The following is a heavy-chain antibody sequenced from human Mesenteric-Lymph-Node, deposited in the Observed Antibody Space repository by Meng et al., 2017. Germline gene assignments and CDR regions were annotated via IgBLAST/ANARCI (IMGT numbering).Heavy chain of an antibody. CDR1: GFTFSSYA. CDR2: FSGSVTIT. Sequence: GESLKISCAASGFTFSSYAMSWVRQTPGKGLEWVAAFSGSVTITFYADSVKGRFTISKDNSRNTLYLQMDGLRVEDSAVYYCAKGGYSYGYVDYWGQGTLVTVSS. CDR3: AKGGYSYGYVDY. D-gene: IGHD5-18*01. J-gene: IGHJ4*02. V-gene: IGHV3-23*01.